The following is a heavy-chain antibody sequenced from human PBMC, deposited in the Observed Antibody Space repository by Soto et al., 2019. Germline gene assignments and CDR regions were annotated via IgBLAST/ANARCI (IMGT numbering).Heavy chain of an antibody. CDR2: INSDGSST. V-gene: IGHV3-74*01. Sequence: GGSLRLSCAASGFTFSSYWMHWVRQAPGKGLVWVSRINSDGSSTSYADSVKGRFTISRDNAKNTLYLQMNSLRAEDTAVYYCARVRASPDPDDAFDIWGQGTMVTVSS. J-gene: IGHJ3*02. CDR1: GFTFSSYW. CDR3: ARVRASPDPDDAFDI.